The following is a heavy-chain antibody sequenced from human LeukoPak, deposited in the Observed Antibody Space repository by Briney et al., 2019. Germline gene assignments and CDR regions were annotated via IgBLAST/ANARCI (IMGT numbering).Heavy chain of an antibody. Sequence: GGSLRLSCAASGFTFSDHYMDWVRQAPGKGLEWVANIKQDGSKKSYVDSVKGRFTISRDNAKNSLYLQMNSLRAEDTAIYYCTRVGYIDEGIDYWGQGTLVTVSS. CDR3: TRVGYIDEGIDY. V-gene: IGHV3-7*04. D-gene: IGHD5-24*01. J-gene: IGHJ4*02. CDR1: GFTFSDHY. CDR2: IKQDGSKK.